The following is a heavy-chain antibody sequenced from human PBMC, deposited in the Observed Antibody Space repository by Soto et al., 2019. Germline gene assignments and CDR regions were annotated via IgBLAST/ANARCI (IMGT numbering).Heavy chain of an antibody. D-gene: IGHD3-3*01. CDR2: IIPIFGTA. CDR1: GGTFSSYA. CDR3: AITTTLGVDDY. J-gene: IGHJ4*02. Sequence: GSSVKVSCKASGGTFSSYAISWVRQAPGQGLEWMGGIIPIFGTANYAQKFQGRVTITADESTSTAYMELSSLRSEETAVYYCAITTTLGVDDYWARGTLVPVSS. V-gene: IGHV1-69*13.